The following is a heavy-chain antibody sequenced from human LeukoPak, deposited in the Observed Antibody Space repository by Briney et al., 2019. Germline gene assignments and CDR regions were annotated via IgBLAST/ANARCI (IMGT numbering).Heavy chain of an antibody. D-gene: IGHD3-9*01. CDR1: GFTFSSYA. V-gene: IGHV3-23*01. CDR3: AKDREGLRYFNWLLYY. Sequence: GGSLRLSCAASGFTFSSYAMSWVRQAPGKGLEWVSAISGSGGSTYYADSVKGRFTISRDNSKNTLYLQMNSLRAEDTAVYYCAKDREGLRYFNWLLYYWGQGTLVTVSS. J-gene: IGHJ4*02. CDR2: ISGSGGST.